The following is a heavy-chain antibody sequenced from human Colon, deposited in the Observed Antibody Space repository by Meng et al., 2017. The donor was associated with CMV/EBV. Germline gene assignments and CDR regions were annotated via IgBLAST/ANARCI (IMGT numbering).Heavy chain of an antibody. CDR2: ISGGST. CDR1: KFTVSSNE. D-gene: IGHD2-21*02. V-gene: IGHV3-38-3*01. Sequence: GESLKISCAASKFTVSSNEMNWVRQAPGKGLEWVSSISGGSTYYADSRKGRFTISRDNSKNTVFLEMTSLRPEDSATYYCAKQRVTLLMNWDFDQWGQGTLVTVSS. J-gene: IGHJ4*02. CDR3: AKQRVTLLMNWDFDQ.